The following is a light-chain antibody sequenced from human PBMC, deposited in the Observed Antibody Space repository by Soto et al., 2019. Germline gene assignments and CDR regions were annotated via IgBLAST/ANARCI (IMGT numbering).Light chain of an antibody. V-gene: IGKV3-15*01. CDR1: QSVSSN. CDR3: QQYNNWPRK. J-gene: IGKJ1*01. CDR2: GAS. Sequence: EIVMTHSPATLSVSPGERATLSCRASQSVSSNLAWYQQKPGQAPRLLMYGASTRAPGIPGRFSGSGSGTEFSLTIFSLRSEDFAVYYCQQYNNWPRKFGQGTKVDIK.